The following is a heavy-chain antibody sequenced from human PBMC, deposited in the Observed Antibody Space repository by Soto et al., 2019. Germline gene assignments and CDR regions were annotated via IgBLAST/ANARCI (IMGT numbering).Heavy chain of an antibody. Sequence: EVQLVESGGGLVQPGGSLRLSCVASGFSLSSYWMSWVRQAPGKGLEWVANIKQDGSDQNYVDSVKGRFTISRDNAKNSLYLQMNSLRAEDTAVYYCARQLNGYGAYWGQGTLVTVSS. D-gene: IGHD1-1*01. V-gene: IGHV3-7*01. CDR1: GFSLSSYW. CDR2: IKQDGSDQ. J-gene: IGHJ4*03. CDR3: ARQLNGYGAY.